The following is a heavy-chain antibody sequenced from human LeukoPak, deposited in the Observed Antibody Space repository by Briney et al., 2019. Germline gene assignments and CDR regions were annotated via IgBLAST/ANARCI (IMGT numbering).Heavy chain of an antibody. V-gene: IGHV1-2*02. J-gene: IGHJ4*02. CDR2: INPNSGGT. CDR1: GYTFTGYY. CDR3: ARSSRTVLRFLEWLPHNPQYYFDY. D-gene: IGHD3-3*01. Sequence: ASVKVSCKASGYTFTGYYMHWVRQAPGQGLEWMGWINPNSGGTNYAQKFQGRVTTTRDTSISTAYMELSRLRSDDTAVYYCARSSRTVLRFLEWLPHNPQYYFDYWGQGTLVTVSS.